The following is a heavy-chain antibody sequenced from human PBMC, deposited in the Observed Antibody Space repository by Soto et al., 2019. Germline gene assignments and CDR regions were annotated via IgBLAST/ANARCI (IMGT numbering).Heavy chain of an antibody. V-gene: IGHV1-69*02. Sequence: QVQLVQSGAEVKKPGSSVKVSCKASGATFSSYTISWVRQAPGQGLERMGTIITILGIANYAQKFQGRVTITGDKSRSAAYMGVGCMRSEDTAVYYWARGEGGGHVDIVATIDDYYYIDVWGKGTTVTVSS. CDR1: GATFSSYT. J-gene: IGHJ6*03. D-gene: IGHD5-12*01. CDR3: ARGEGGGHVDIVATIDDYYYIDV. CDR2: IITILGIA.